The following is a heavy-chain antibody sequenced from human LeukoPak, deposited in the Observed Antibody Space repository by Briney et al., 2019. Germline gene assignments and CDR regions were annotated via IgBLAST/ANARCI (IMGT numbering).Heavy chain of an antibody. CDR1: GFTFSSYG. D-gene: IGHD4-17*01. J-gene: IGHJ4*02. Sequence: GGSLRLSCAASGFTFSSYGMHWVRQAPGKGLEWVAFIRYDGRNKYYADSVKGRFTISRDNSKNTLCLQMNSLRAEDTAVYYCAKEIWPTVTTPGHTHFDYWGQGTLVTVSS. CDR3: AKEIWPTVTTPGHTHFDY. V-gene: IGHV3-30*02. CDR2: IRYDGRNK.